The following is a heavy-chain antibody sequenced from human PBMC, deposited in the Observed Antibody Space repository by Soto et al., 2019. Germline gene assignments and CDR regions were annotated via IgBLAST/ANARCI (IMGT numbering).Heavy chain of an antibody. D-gene: IGHD5-18*01. CDR1: GFTFTSYG. V-gene: IGHV3-30*03. J-gene: IGHJ4*02. CDR2: ISYDGGLQ. Sequence: QAHLVESGGGVVQPGRSLRLSCAASGFTFTSYGMHWVRQAPGTRLERVAVISYDGGLQHYADSVKGRFTISRDNSKNMVLLQMNSLIAEDTAVYYCVSDRGYGHASAPYSWGQGTLVSVSS. CDR3: VSDRGYGHASAPYS.